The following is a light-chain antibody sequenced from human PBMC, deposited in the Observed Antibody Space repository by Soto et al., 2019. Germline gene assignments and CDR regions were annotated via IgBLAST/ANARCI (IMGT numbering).Light chain of an antibody. CDR2: GAS. CDR1: QSVSSN. V-gene: IGKV3-15*01. Sequence: EVVMTQPPATLSVSPGETVILSCRASQSVSSNLVWYQQKPGQAPRVLIYGASTRATGIPARFSGSGSGTEFTLTISSLQSEDFAVYYCQQYGSSWTFGQGTKVDIK. CDR3: QQYGSSWT. J-gene: IGKJ1*01.